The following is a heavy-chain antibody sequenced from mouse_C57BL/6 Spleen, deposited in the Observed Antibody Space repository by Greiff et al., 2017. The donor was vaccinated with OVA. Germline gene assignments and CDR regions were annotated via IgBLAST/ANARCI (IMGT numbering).Heavy chain of an antibody. J-gene: IGHJ1*03. V-gene: IGHV1-55*01. CDR3: ARPAYYSNEGYFDV. CDR1: GYTFTSYW. D-gene: IGHD2-5*01. Sequence: QVQLQQPGAELVKPGASVKMSCKASGYTFTSYWITWVKQRPGQGLEWIGDIYPGSGSTNYNEKFKSKATLTVDPSSSTAYMQLSSLTSEDSAVYYCARPAYYSNEGYFDVWGTGTTVTVSS. CDR2: IYPGSGST.